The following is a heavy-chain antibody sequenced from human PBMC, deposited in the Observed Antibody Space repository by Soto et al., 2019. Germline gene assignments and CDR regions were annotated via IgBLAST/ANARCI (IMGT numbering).Heavy chain of an antibody. J-gene: IGHJ6*02. V-gene: IGHV6-1*01. Sequence: SQTLSLTCAISGDSVSSNSAAWNWIRQSPSRGLEWLGRTYYRSKWYNDYAVSVKSRITINPDTSKNQFSMQLNSVTPDDTAVYYCARRTTLLDIVVVPAAHNTHYYYYGMDVWGQGTTVTVSS. CDR1: GDSVSSNSAA. CDR3: ARRTTLLDIVVVPAAHNTHYYYYGMDV. D-gene: IGHD2-2*03. CDR2: TYYRSKWYN.